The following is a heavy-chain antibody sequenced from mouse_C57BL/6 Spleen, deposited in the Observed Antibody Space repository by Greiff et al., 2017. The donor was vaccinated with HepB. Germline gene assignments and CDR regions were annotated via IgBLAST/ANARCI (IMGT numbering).Heavy chain of an antibody. CDR1: GYTFTDYY. D-gene: IGHD3-2*02. Sequence: EVQLQQSGPELVKPGASVKISCKASGYTFTDYYMNWVKQSHGKSLEWIGDINPNNGGTSYNQKFKGKATLTVDKSSSTAYMELRSLTSEDSAVYYCARHGQLRRRDAMDYWGQGTSVTVSS. CDR3: ARHGQLRRRDAMDY. CDR2: INPNNGGT. J-gene: IGHJ4*01. V-gene: IGHV1-26*01.